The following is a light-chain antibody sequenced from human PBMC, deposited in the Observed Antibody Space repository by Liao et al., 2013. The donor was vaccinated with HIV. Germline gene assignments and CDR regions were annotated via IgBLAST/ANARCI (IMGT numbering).Light chain of an antibody. CDR1: KLGDKY. CDR3: QAWDINTAV. J-gene: IGLJ3*02. CDR2: QDS. Sequence: SYDLTQPPSVSVSPGQTASITCSGDKLGDKYVCWYQQKPGQSPVVVIYQDSKRPSGIPERFSGSNSGNTATLTISGTQAMDEADYYCQAWDINTAVFGGGTKLTVL. V-gene: IGLV3-1*01.